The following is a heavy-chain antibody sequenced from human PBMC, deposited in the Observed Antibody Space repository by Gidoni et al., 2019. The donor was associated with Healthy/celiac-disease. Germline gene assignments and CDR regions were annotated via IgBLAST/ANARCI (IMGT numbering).Heavy chain of an antibody. J-gene: IGHJ6*02. V-gene: IGHV3-21*01. CDR2: ISSSSSYI. D-gene: IGHD3-3*01. CDR3: ARVYYDFWSGFNYYYYGMDV. Sequence: EVQLVESGGGLVKPGGSLRLSCAASGFTFSSYSMNWVRQAPGKGLEWVSSISSSSSYIYYADSVKGRFTISRDNAKNSLYLQMNSLRAEDTAVYYCARVYYDFWSGFNYYYYGMDVWGQGTTVTVSS. CDR1: GFTFSSYS.